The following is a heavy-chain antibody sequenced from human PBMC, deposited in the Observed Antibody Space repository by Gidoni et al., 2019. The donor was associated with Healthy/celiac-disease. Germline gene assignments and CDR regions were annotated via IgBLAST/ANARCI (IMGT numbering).Heavy chain of an antibody. D-gene: IGHD3-22*01. J-gene: IGHJ4*02. V-gene: IGHV1-46*04. CDR3: ARVYDSSGHYYFDY. CDR2: IHARGGST. CDR1: GYTFTSYY. Sequence: QVQLVQSGAEVKKPGASVTFSCTASGYTFTSYYMHWVRQAPGQGLEWMGIIHARGGSTSYAQKLQGRVTMTRDTSTSTVYMELSSLRSEDTAVYYCARVYDSSGHYYFDYWGQGTLVTVSS.